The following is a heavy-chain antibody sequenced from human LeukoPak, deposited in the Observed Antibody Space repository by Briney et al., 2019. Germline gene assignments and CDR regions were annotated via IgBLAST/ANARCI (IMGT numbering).Heavy chain of an antibody. CDR3: ARARVATVTTAWFDP. J-gene: IGHJ5*02. CDR2: ISHRGST. CDR1: GGSFSGNY. D-gene: IGHD4-17*01. Sequence: SETLSLTCAVYGGSFSGNYWSWIRQPPGKGLEWIGEISHRGSTNYNPSLKSRVTISVDTSKNQFSLKLSSVTAADTAVYYCARARVATVTTAWFDPWGQGTLVTVSS. V-gene: IGHV4-34*01.